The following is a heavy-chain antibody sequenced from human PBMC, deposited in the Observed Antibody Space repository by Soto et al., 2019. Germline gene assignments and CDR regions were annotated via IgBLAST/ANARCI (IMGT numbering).Heavy chain of an antibody. CDR1: GVTFNRCC. Sequence: GSLRLSCVASGVTFNRCCFHWVRPAPGKGLEWIGGINHSGSTNYNPSLKSRVTISVDTSKNQFSLKLSSVTAADTAVYYCARHSYSSSSRGLIDYWGQGTLVTVSS. V-gene: IGHV4-34*01. CDR3: ARHSYSSSSRGLIDY. D-gene: IGHD6-6*01. CDR2: INHSGST. J-gene: IGHJ4*02.